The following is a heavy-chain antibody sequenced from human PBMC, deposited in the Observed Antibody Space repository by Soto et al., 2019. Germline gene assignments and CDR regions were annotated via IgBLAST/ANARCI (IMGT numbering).Heavy chain of an antibody. J-gene: IGHJ6*02. CDR2: INAGNGNT. CDR3: ARDFNIGGMDV. CDR1: GYTFTSYA. V-gene: IGHV1-18*01. D-gene: IGHD5-12*01. Sequence: ASVKVSCKASGYTFTSYAMYWVRQAPGQRLEWMGWINAGNGNTNYAQKLQGRVTMTTDTSTSTAYMELRSLRSDDTAVYYCARDFNIGGMDVWGQGTTVTVSS.